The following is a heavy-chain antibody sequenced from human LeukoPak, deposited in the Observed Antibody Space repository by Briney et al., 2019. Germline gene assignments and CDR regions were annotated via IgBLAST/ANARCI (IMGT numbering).Heavy chain of an antibody. CDR2: INGDGSST. J-gene: IGHJ3*02. Sequence: PEASLRLSCAASGFTFSSYWMHWVRQAPGKGLWWVSGINGDGSSTSYAYSVKGRFPISRDHAKIRLYVQMNSLRAEDTAVYYCATSYYDSSGYYFGYAFDIWEQGAMV. CDR3: ATSYYDSSGYYFGYAFDI. CDR1: GFTFSSYW. D-gene: IGHD3-22*01. V-gene: IGHV3-74*01.